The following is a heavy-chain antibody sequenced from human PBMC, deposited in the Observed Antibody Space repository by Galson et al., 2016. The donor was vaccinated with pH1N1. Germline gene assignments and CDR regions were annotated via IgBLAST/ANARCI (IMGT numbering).Heavy chain of an antibody. J-gene: IGHJ4*02. Sequence: TLSLTCTVSGGSISSGDSYWSWIRQHPGRGLEWIGHIYYNVRTSYNPSLQSRVTISLNTSKNHFSLRLPSVTAEDTAVYYCATDSGGYEIWFDCWGRGALVTVSS. CDR3: ATDSGGYEIWFDC. D-gene: IGHD5-12*01. CDR2: IYYNVRT. CDR1: GGSISSGDSY. V-gene: IGHV4-31*03.